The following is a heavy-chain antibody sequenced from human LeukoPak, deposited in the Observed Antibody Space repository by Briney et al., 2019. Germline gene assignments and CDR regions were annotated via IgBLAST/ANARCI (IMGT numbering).Heavy chain of an antibody. CDR1: GYTFTGSF. V-gene: IGHV1-2*02. CDR3: VRADPVDY. J-gene: IGHJ4*02. Sequence: GASVKVSCKVSGYTFTGSFIHXVRXXXXXGLEWMGWISSDTGGTKFARKFQGRVTMTRDTSISTAYMELRSLRSDDTAVYYCVRADPVDYWGQGTRITVSS. CDR2: ISSDTGGT.